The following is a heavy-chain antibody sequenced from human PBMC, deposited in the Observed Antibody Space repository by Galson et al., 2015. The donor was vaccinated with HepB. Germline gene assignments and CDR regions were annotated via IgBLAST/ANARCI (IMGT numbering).Heavy chain of an antibody. CDR1: GYTLTELS. Sequence: SVKVSCKVSGYTLTELSMHWVRQAPGKGLEWMGGFDPEDGETIYAQKFQGRVTMTEDTSTDTAYMELSSLRSEDTAVYYCARGGLGAAAGTRWFDPWGQGTLVTVSS. V-gene: IGHV1-24*01. J-gene: IGHJ5*02. D-gene: IGHD6-13*01. CDR2: FDPEDGET. CDR3: ARGGLGAAAGTRWFDP.